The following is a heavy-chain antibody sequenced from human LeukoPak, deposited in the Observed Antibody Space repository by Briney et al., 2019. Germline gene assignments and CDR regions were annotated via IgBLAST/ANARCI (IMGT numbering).Heavy chain of an antibody. CDR1: GFTFSSYS. CDR2: ISSSSSTI. J-gene: IGHJ3*02. D-gene: IGHD3-22*01. V-gene: IGHV3-48*01. Sequence: PGGSLRLSCAASGFTFSSYSMNWVRQAPGKGLEWVSYISSSSSTIYYADSVKGRFTISRDNAKNPLYLQMNSLRAEDTAVYYCARANYDSSGYYDAFDIWGQGTMLTVSS. CDR3: ARANYDSSGYYDAFDI.